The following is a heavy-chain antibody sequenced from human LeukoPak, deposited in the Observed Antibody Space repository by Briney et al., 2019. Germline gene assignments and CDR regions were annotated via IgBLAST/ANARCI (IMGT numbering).Heavy chain of an antibody. CDR1: GYTFTSYG. J-gene: IGHJ4*02. D-gene: IGHD2-15*01. CDR3: ARSSRCCSGGSCYSDYFDY. Sequence: GASVKVSCKASGYTFTSYGISWVRRAPGQGLEWMGWISAYNYNTNYEQKLQGRVTMTRDTSISTAYMELSRLRSDDTAVYYCARSSRCCSGGSCYSDYFDYWGQGTLVTVSS. CDR2: ISAYNYNT. V-gene: IGHV1-18*01.